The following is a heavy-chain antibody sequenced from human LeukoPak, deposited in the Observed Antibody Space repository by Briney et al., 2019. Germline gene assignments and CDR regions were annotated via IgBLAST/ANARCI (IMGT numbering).Heavy chain of an antibody. V-gene: IGHV4-30-2*01. J-gene: IGHJ2*01. CDR3: ARDRVLLSPTTRVNWYFDL. D-gene: IGHD3-10*01. Sequence: PSETLSLTCAVSGGSISSGGYSWSWLRQPPGKGLEWIGYIYHSGSTYYNPSLKSRVTRSVDRSKNQFSLKLSSVTAADTAVYYCARDRVLLSPTTRVNWYFDLWGRGTLVTISS. CDR1: GGSISSGGYS. CDR2: IYHSGST.